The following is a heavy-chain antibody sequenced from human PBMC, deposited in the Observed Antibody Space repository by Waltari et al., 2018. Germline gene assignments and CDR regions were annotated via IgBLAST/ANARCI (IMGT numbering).Heavy chain of an antibody. CDR1: GYTLTELS. CDR2: CDPEDGET. V-gene: IGHV1-24*01. Sequence: QVQLVQSGAAVKKPGASVKVSCKVSGYTLTELSMHWVRQAPGKGLEWMGGCDPEDGETIYAQKFQGRVTMTEDTSTDTAYMELSSLRSEDTAVYYCATDYKSSGWGYWYFDLWGRGTLVTVSS. CDR3: ATDYKSSGWGYWYFDL. D-gene: IGHD6-19*01. J-gene: IGHJ2*01.